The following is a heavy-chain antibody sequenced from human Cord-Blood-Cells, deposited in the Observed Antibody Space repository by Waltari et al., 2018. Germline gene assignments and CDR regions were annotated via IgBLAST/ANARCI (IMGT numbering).Heavy chain of an antibody. CDR1: GGTFSSYA. CDR2: ISPRFGTA. V-gene: IGHV1-69*06. J-gene: IGHJ5*02. Sequence: QVQLVQSGAEVKKPGSSVKVSCKASGGTFSSYAISWVRQAPGQGLEWMGVISPRFGTANYAQKFQGRVTITADKSTSTAYMELSSLRSEDTAVYYCATGGDCSSTSCFADNWFDPWGQGTLVTVSS. CDR3: ATGGDCSSTSCFADNWFDP. D-gene: IGHD2-2*01.